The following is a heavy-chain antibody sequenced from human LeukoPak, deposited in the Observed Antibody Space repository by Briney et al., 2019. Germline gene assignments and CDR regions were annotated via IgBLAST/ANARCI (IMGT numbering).Heavy chain of an antibody. CDR2: INPNSGGT. CDR3: ASDPGDYRGTANWVDP. CDR1: GYSFTGYY. Sequence: ASVKVSCMASGYSFTGYYMHWVRQAPGEGLEWMGWINPNSGGTNYAQKFQGRVTMTRDTSISTAYMELSRLRSDDRDVYYCASDPGDYRGTANWVDPWGEGTLVTVSS. D-gene: IGHD4-17*01. V-gene: IGHV1-2*02. J-gene: IGHJ5*02.